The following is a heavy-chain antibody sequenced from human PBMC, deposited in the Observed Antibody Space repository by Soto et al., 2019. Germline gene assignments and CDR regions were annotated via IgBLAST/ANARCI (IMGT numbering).Heavy chain of an antibody. Sequence: EVQLVESGGGLVQPGGSLRLSCAASGFTFSSYWMHWVRQAPGKGLVWVSRINSDRSSTSYADSVKGRFTISRDNAKNTMYLQMNSLRAEDTAVYYGARGHGDYVDYWGQGTLVTVSS. J-gene: IGHJ4*02. CDR3: ARGHGDYVDY. CDR2: INSDRSST. V-gene: IGHV3-74*01. CDR1: GFTFSSYW. D-gene: IGHD4-17*01.